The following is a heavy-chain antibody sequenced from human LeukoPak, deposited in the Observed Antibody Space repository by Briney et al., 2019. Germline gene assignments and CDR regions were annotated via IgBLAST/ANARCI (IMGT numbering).Heavy chain of an antibody. CDR3: ARDYCSITICYGLDP. CDR2: INAGNGNT. D-gene: IGHD2-2*01. CDR1: GYTFTTYA. V-gene: IGHV1-3*01. J-gene: IGHJ5*02. Sequence: ASVKVSCKASGYTFTTYAMHWVRQAPGERLEWVGWINAGNGNTKYSQKFQGRVTITSDTSASTAYMELSSLRSEDTAVYYCARDYCSITICYGLDPWGQGTLVTVSS.